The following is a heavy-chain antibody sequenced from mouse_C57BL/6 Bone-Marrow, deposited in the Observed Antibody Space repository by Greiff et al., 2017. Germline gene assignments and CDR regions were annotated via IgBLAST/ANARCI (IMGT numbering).Heavy chain of an antibody. V-gene: IGHV5-15*01. CDR1: GFTFSDYG. J-gene: IGHJ4*01. Sequence: EVMLVESGGGLVQPGGSLKLSCAASGFTFSDYGMAWVRQAPRKGPEWVAFISNLAYSIYYADTVTGRFTISRENAKNTLYLEMSSLRSEDTAMYYCARRDGSSLYAMDYWGQGTSVTVSS. D-gene: IGHD1-1*01. CDR2: ISNLAYSI. CDR3: ARRDGSSLYAMDY.